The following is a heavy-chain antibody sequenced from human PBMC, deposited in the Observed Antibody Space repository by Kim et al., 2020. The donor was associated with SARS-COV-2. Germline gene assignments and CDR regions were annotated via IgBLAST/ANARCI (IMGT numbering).Heavy chain of an antibody. CDR2: IKQDGSEK. J-gene: IGHJ6*02. V-gene: IGHV3-7*01. Sequence: GGSLRLSCAASGFTFSDYWMSWVRQAPGKGLEWVANIKQDGSEKDYVDSVKGRFIISRDNAKNSLYLQMNSPRAKDTAVYYCTSLSTSYGMDVWGQGTTV. D-gene: IGHD3-16*01. CDR3: TSLSTSYGMDV. CDR1: GFTFSDYW.